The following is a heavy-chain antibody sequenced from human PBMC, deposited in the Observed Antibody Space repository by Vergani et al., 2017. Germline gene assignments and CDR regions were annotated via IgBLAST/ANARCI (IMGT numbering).Heavy chain of an antibody. CDR2: ISGSGSST. D-gene: IGHD1-26*01. Sequence: VQLLDSGGGLVQPGGSLRHSCAASGFTFSSYAMSWVRQAPGKGLEWVSAISGSGSSTYYADSVKGRFTISRDNSKNALYLQMNSLRAEDTAVYYCAKRTTEGSYYNQYFQHWGQGTLVTVSS. V-gene: IGHV3-23*01. J-gene: IGHJ1*01. CDR1: GFTFSSYA. CDR3: AKRTTEGSYYNQYFQH.